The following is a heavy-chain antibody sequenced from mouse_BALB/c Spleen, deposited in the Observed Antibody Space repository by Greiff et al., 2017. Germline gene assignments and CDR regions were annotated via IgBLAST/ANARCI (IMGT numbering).Heavy chain of an antibody. CDR2: IDPSDSYT. J-gene: IGHJ3*01. Sequence: VQLQQSGAELVKPGASVKMSCKASGYTFTSYWMHWVKQRPGQGLEWIGVIDPSDSYTSYNQKFKGKATLTVDTSSSTAYMQLSSLTSEDSAVYYCTIYYDLAWFAYWGQGTLVTVSA. CDR3: TIYYDLAWFAY. D-gene: IGHD2-4*01. CDR1: GYTFTSYW. V-gene: IGHV1S127*01.